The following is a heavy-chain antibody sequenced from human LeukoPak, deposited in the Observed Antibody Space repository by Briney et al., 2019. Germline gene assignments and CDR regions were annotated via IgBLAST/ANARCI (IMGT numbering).Heavy chain of an antibody. CDR2: ISAYNGNT. Sequence: GASVKVSCKASGYTFTSYGISWVRQAPGQGLEWMGWISAYNGNTNYAQKLQGRVTMTTDTSTSTAYMEPRSLKSDDTAVYYCARDDSGYDKDYFDYWGQGTLVTVSS. CDR3: ARDDSGYDKDYFDY. CDR1: GYTFTSYG. D-gene: IGHD5-12*01. J-gene: IGHJ4*02. V-gene: IGHV1-18*01.